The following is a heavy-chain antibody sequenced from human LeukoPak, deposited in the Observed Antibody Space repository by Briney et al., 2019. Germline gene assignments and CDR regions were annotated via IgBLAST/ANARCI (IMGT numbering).Heavy chain of an antibody. Sequence: PSQTLSLTCTVSGGSISSGSYYWSWIRQPAGKGLEWIGRIYTSGSTNYNPSLKSRVTISVDTSKNQFSLKLSSVTAADTAVYYCAREALGSGITGTTEWGQGTLVTVSS. J-gene: IGHJ4*02. CDR2: IYTSGST. D-gene: IGHD1-7*01. CDR3: AREALGSGITGTTE. V-gene: IGHV4-61*02. CDR1: GGSISSGSYY.